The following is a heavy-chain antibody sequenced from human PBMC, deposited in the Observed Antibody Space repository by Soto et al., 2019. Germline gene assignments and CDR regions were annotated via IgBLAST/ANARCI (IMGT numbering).Heavy chain of an antibody. J-gene: IGHJ5*02. D-gene: IGHD1-7*01. Sequence: GASVKVSCKASGGTFSLYGFGWVRQVPGHGPEWMGWINPNSGGTNYAQKFQGWVTMTRDTSISTAYMELGRLRSDDTAVYYCARDFGYLELRGWFDPWGQGTLVTVSS. V-gene: IGHV1-2*04. CDR1: GGTFSLYG. CDR2: INPNSGGT. CDR3: ARDFGYLELRGWFDP.